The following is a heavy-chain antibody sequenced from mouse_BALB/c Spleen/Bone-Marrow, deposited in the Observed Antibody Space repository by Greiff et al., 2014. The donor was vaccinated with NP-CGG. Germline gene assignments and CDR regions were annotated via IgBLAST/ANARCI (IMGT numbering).Heavy chain of an antibody. CDR3: ARSGDGPFAY. Sequence: VQLHQSGAELVKPGASVKLSCTASGFNIKDTYIHWVKQRPEQGLEWIGRIDPANGNTKYGPKFQGRATVTTDTSSNTASLQLSNLTSEDTAVYYCARSGDGPFAYWGQGTLVTVSA. CDR2: IDPANGNT. V-gene: IGHV14-3*02. J-gene: IGHJ3*01. CDR1: GFNIKDTY. D-gene: IGHD2-3*01.